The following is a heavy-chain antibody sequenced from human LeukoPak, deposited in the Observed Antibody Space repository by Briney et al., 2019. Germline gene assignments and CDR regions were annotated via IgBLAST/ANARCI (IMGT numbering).Heavy chain of an antibody. Sequence: SVKVSCKASGGTFTSYAFSWVRQAPGQGLEWMGGIMPIFGKANYAQKFQGRVTITADESTSTAYMELNSLRSEDTAMYYCARDWGMGPSSSWAWGQGTLVTVSS. CDR3: ARDWGMGPSSSWA. J-gene: IGHJ5*02. CDR1: GGTFTSYA. CDR2: IMPIFGKA. D-gene: IGHD6-13*01. V-gene: IGHV1-69*13.